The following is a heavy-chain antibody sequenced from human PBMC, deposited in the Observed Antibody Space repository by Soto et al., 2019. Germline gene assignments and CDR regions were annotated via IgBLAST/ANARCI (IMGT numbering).Heavy chain of an antibody. CDR3: ASEYSSSSSYYYGMDV. V-gene: IGHV1-69*13. J-gene: IGHJ6*02. CDR1: GGTFSSYA. CDR2: IIPIFGTA. Sequence: ASVKVSCKASGGTFSSYAISWVRQAPGQGLEWMGGIIPIFGTANYAQKFQGRVTITADESTSTAYMELSSLRSEDTAVYYCASEYSSSSSYYYGMDVWGQGTTVTVSS. D-gene: IGHD6-6*01.